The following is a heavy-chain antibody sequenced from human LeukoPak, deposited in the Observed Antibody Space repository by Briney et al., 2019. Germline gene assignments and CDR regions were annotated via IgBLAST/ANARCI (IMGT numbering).Heavy chain of an antibody. J-gene: IGHJ4*02. CDR1: GFTFSNAW. D-gene: IGHD3-22*01. Sequence: GGSLRLSCAASGFTFSNAWMSWVRQAPGKGLEWVGRIKSKTDGGTTDYAAPVKGRFTISRDDSKNTLYLQMNSLKTEDTAVYYCTTIDYYDSSGYPLFVDYWGQGTLVTVSS. CDR2: IKSKTDGGTT. V-gene: IGHV3-15*01. CDR3: TTIDYYDSSGYPLFVDY.